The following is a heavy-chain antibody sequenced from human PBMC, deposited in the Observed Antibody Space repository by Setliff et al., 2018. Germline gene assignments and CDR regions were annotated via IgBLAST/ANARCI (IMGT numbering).Heavy chain of an antibody. V-gene: IGHV4-61*09. J-gene: IGHJ6*03. D-gene: IGHD1-1*01. CDR3: ARAKKYRTHYYYYMDV. CDR2: IYTSGST. Sequence: SETLSLTCTVSGGSISSGSYYWSWIRQPAGKGLEWIGHIYTSGSTNYNPSLKSRVTISVGTSKNQFSLKLSSVTAADTAVYYCARAKKYRTHYYYYMDVWGKGTTVTVSS. CDR1: GGSISSGSYY.